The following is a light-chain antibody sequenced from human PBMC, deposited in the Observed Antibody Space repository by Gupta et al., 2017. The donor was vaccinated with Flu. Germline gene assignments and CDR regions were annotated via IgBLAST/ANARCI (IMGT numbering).Light chain of an antibody. V-gene: IGLV2-14*03. J-gene: IGLJ3*02. CDR3: SSGTSLSTLGV. CDR2: EVS. CDR1: SSGIGSYDD. Sequence: SALTQPASVSGSPGPSITNACNGGSSGIGSYDDVSWYQQHPGKAPKLLIYEVSNRLSGVSNRFSGSKSGNTASLTIAGLQPEDEAHYYCSSGTSLSTLGVFGGGTKVTVL.